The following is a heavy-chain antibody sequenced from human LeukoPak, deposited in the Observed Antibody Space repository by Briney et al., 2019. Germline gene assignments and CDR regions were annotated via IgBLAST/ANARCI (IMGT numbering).Heavy chain of an antibody. CDR1: GYTFTSYY. CDR2: INPSGGST. D-gene: IGHD3-9*01. CDR3: ARVPGILTGYYPYYFDY. Sequence: ASVKVSCKASGYTFTSYYMHWVRQAPGQGLEWMGIINPSGGSTSYAQKFQGRVTMTRDTSTSTVYMELSSLRSEDTAVYYCARVPGILTGYYPYYFDYWGQGTLVTVSS. J-gene: IGHJ4*02. V-gene: IGHV1-46*01.